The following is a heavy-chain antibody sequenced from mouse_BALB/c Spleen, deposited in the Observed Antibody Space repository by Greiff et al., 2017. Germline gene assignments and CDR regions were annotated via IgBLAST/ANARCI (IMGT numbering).Heavy chain of an antibody. CDR2: ISSGSSTI. CDR3: ARQRAFAMDY. V-gene: IGHV5-17*02. CDR1: GFTFSSFG. D-gene: IGHD3-3*01. J-gene: IGHJ4*01. Sequence: EVKVVESGGGLVQPGGSRKLSCAASGFTFSSFGMHWVRQAPEKGLEWVAYISSGSSTIYYADTVKGRFTISRDNPKNTLYLQMSSLKSEDTAMYYCARQRAFAMDYWGQGTSVTVSS.